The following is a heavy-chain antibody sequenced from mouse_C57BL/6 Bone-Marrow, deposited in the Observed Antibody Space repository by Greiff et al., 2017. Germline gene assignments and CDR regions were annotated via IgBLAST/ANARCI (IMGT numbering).Heavy chain of an antibody. J-gene: IGHJ3*01. V-gene: IGHV1-20*01. Sequence: EVQLKESGPELVKPGDSVKISCKASGYSFTGYFMNWVMQSHGKSLEWIGRINPYNGDTFYNQKFKGKATLTVDKSSSTAHMELRSLTSEDSAVYYCARYSFAYWGQGTLVTVSA. CDR2: INPYNGDT. CDR1: GYSFTGYF. CDR3: ARYSFAY.